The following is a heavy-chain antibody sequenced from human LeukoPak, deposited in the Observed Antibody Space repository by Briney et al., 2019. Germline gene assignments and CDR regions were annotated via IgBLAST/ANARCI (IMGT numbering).Heavy chain of an antibody. J-gene: IGHJ3*02. CDR3: ARGQSYYEAFDI. D-gene: IGHD1-26*01. Sequence: GGSLRLSCAASGFTVSSDYMSGVRQPPGKGLEWVSVIYRGGSTNYADSVKGRFTISRDNSKNTLHLQMNSLRVEDTAVYYCARGQSYYEAFDIWGQGTMVTVSS. CDR2: IYRGGST. CDR1: GFTVSSDY. V-gene: IGHV3-53*03.